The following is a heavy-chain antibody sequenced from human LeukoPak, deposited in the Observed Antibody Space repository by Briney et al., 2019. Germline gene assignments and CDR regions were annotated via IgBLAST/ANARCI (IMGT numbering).Heavy chain of an antibody. CDR2: ISYDGSNK. CDR1: GFTFSSYG. CDR3: AKDADLDYYGSGSPFDY. J-gene: IGHJ4*02. Sequence: GGSLRLSCAASGFTFSSYGMHWVRQAPGKGLEWVAVISYDGSNKYYADSVKGRFTIYRDNSKNTLYPQMNSLRAEDTAVYYCAKDADLDYYGSGSPFDYWGQGTLVTVSS. V-gene: IGHV3-30*18. D-gene: IGHD3-10*01.